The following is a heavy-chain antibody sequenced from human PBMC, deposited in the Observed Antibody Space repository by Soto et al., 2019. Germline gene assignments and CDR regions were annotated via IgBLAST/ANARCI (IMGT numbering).Heavy chain of an antibody. CDR2: ISGYNGNT. CDR1: GYTFHNYG. D-gene: IGHD1-26*01. V-gene: IGHV1-18*01. Sequence: QVLLMQSGPEVKKPGSSVKVSCKASGYTFHNYGISWVRQVPGQGLEWMGWISGYNGNTNYAPKSQGRVTVTRDTSTATAYMELRSLRSDDTAIYYCARGSESVALWGQGTLVTVSS. CDR3: ARGSESVAL. J-gene: IGHJ4*02.